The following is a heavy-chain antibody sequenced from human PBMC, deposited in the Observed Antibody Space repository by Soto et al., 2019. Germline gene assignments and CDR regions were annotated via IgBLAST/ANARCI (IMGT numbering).Heavy chain of an antibody. V-gene: IGHV1-46*01. CDR3: ARVVSSGWHPDYYYYGMDV. CDR1: GYTFTSYY. Sequence: ASVKVSCKASGYTFTSYYMHWVRQAPGQGLEWMGIINPSGGSTSYAQKFQGRVTMTRDTSTSTVYMELSSLRSEDTAVYYCARVVSSGWHPDYYYYGMDVWGQGTTVTVSS. J-gene: IGHJ6*02. D-gene: IGHD6-19*01. CDR2: INPSGGST.